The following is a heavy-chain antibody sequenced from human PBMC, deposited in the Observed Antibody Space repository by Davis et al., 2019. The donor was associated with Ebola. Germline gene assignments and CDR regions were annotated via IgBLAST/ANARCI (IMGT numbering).Heavy chain of an antibody. CDR3: AREGGTITTTFEY. D-gene: IGHD1-1*01. J-gene: IGHJ4*02. CDR1: GDSFSSYY. Sequence: MPSETLSLTCTVSGDSFSSYYWSWIRQSPGKGLEWIGYISYSGSTNYNPSLKGRVTISRNTSKNQVSLSLRSVTAADTAIYYCAREGGTITTTFEYWGQGTLVTVSS. CDR2: ISYSGST. V-gene: IGHV4-59*01.